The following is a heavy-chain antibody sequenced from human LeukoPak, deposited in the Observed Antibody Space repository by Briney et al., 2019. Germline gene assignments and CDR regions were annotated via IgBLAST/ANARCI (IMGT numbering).Heavy chain of an antibody. CDR3: ARLWGDIVVVPAASELVDY. Sequence: ASVKVSCKASGYTFTGYYMHWVRQAPGQGLEWMGWINPNSGGTNYAQKFQGRVTMTRDTSISTAYMELSRLRSDDTAVYYCARLWGDIVVVPAASELVDYWGQGTLVTVSS. CDR2: INPNSGGT. V-gene: IGHV1-2*02. D-gene: IGHD2-2*01. CDR1: GYTFTGYY. J-gene: IGHJ4*02.